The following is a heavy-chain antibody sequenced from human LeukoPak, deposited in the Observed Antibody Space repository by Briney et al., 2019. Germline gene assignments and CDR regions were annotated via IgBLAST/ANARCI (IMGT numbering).Heavy chain of an antibody. CDR1: GFTFTSFW. CDR3: ARGRTNDN. Sequence: PGGSLKLSCAASGFTFTSFWMTWVRQAPGKGLQWVANINQDGSEKYYVDSVKGRFTISRDNAKNSVYVQMNSLRAEETAVYYCARGRTNDNWGQGTLVTVSS. D-gene: IGHD1-14*01. CDR2: INQDGSEK. J-gene: IGHJ4*02. V-gene: IGHV3-7*04.